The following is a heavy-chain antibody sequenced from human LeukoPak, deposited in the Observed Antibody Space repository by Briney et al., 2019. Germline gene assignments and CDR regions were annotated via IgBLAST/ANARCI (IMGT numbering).Heavy chain of an antibody. D-gene: IGHD3-10*01. CDR3: ARDQFLSTYYYGSGSWEPFDY. J-gene: IGHJ4*02. V-gene: IGHV1-46*01. CDR1: GYTFTSYY. CDR2: INPSGGST. Sequence: ASVKVSCKASGYTFTSYYMHWVRQAPGQGLEWMGIINPSGGSTNYAQKLQGRVTMTTDTSTSTAYMELRSLRSDDTAVYYCARDQFLSTYYYGSGSWEPFDYWGQGALVTVSS.